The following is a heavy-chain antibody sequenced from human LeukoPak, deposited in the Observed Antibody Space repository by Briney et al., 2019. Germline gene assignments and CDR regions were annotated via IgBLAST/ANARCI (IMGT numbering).Heavy chain of an antibody. CDR3: ARVDLRAAYFDY. Sequence: SETLSLTCTVSGGSISSYYWSWIRQPAGKGLEWIGRIYTSGSTGYNPSLKSRVTMSEDTSKNQFSLKLSSVTAADTAVYYCARVDLRAAYFDYWGQGTLVTVSS. CDR2: IYTSGST. D-gene: IGHD2-15*01. CDR1: GGSISSYY. J-gene: IGHJ4*02. V-gene: IGHV4-4*07.